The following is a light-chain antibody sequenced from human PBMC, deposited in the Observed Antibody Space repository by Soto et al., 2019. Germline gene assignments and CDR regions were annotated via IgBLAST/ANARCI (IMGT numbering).Light chain of an antibody. J-gene: IGLJ1*01. V-gene: IGLV2-14*01. CDR3: TSYSSSNSLYV. Sequence: QSVLTQPAPVSGSPGHSITLSCTGTSSDVGGYNYVSWYQQHPDKAPKLMIYEVSNRPSGVPNRLSRSKSGNTASLTISGLQAEDEADYYCTSYSSSNSLYVFGTGTKAPS. CDR2: EVS. CDR1: SSDVGGYNY.